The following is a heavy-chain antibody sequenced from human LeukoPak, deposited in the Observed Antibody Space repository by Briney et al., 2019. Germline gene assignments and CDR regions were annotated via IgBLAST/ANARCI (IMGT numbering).Heavy chain of an antibody. CDR2: ISYDGSNK. D-gene: IGHD4-17*01. V-gene: IGHV3-30*03. Sequence: GGSLRLSCTASGFTFSDYGMHWVRQAPGKGLEWVAVISYDGSNKYYADSVKGRFTISRDNSKNTLYLQMNSLRAEDTAVYYCASMTTVDYWGQGTLVTVSS. CDR3: ASMTTVDY. CDR1: GFTFSDYG. J-gene: IGHJ4*02.